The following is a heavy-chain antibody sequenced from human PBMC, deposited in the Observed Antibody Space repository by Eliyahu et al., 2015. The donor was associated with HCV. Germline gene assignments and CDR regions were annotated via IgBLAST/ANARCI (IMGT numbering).Heavy chain of an antibody. V-gene: IGHV4-39*01. CDR3: ARRGRNWYFDL. Sequence: QLQLQESGPGLVKPSETLSLXCTVSGXSISSSSYYWGWIRQPPGKGLEWIGSIYYSGSTYYNPSLKSRVTISVDTSKNQFSLKLSSVTAADTAVYYCARRGRNWYFDLWGRGTLVTVSS. CDR1: GXSISSSSYY. D-gene: IGHD2-15*01. CDR2: IYYSGST. J-gene: IGHJ2*01.